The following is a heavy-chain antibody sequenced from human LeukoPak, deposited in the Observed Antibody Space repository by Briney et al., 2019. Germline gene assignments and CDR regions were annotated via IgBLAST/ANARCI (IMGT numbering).Heavy chain of an antibody. D-gene: IGHD6-19*01. J-gene: IGHJ6*02. Sequence: GGSLRLSCAASGFTFSSYGMHWVRQAPGKGLEWVAFIRYDGSNKYYADSVKGRFTISRDNSKNTLYLQMNSLRAEDTAVYYCAKVGSSGWYGYYYYGMDVWAKGPRSPSP. CDR3: AKVGSSGWYGYYYYGMDV. V-gene: IGHV3-30*02. CDR1: GFTFSSYG. CDR2: IRYDGSNK.